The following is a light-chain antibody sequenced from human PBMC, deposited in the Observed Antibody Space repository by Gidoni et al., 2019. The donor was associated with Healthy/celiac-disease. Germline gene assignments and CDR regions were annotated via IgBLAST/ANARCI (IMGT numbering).Light chain of an antibody. V-gene: IGLV2-8*01. CDR3: SSYAGSDNLV. Sequence: QSALTQPASASGSPGQSVTISCTGPSSDVGVYDSVSWYQQHPGKAPKLIIYEVTKRPLGVPDRFSGSKSGNTASLTVSGLQVEDEADYYCSSYAGSDNLVFGGGTKLTVL. CDR1: SSDVGVYDS. CDR2: EVT. J-gene: IGLJ2*01.